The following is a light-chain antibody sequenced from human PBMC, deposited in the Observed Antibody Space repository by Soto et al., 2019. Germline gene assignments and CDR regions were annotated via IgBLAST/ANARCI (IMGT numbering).Light chain of an antibody. J-gene: IGLJ2*01. Sequence: QSVLTQPASVSGSPGQSITISCTRTSNDIGGYNLVSWYQQHPGKAPKLIIYEASERPSGVSDRSSGSRSGNTASLTISTLQAEDEADYSCCSFAGGATFVFGGGTKLTVL. CDR3: CSFAGGATFV. CDR2: EAS. CDR1: SNDIGGYNL. V-gene: IGLV2-23*02.